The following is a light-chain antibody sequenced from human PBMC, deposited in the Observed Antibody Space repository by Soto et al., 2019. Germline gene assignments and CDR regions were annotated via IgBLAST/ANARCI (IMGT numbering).Light chain of an antibody. V-gene: IGKV3-15*01. J-gene: IGKJ4*01. CDR1: QSVSSN. Sequence: EIVMTQSPATLSVSPGERATLSCRASQSVSSNLAWYQQKPGQAPRLLIYDASTRATGVPARFSGSGSGTEFTLTISSLQSEDLAVYYCQQYSDWPLSFGGGTKVEIK. CDR2: DAS. CDR3: QQYSDWPLS.